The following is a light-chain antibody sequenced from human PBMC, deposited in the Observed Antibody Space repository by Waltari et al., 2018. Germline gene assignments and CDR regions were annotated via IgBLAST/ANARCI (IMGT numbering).Light chain of an antibody. CDR2: EDN. CDR3: YSTDSIGYD. V-gene: IGLV3-10*01. CDR1: ALSKKY. J-gene: IGLJ1*01. Sequence: SYELTQPPSVSVSPGQTARITCSGNALSKKYAYWYQQKSGQAPVLVIYEDNKRPSGMPERFSGSTSGTLATLTISGAQVEDEADYYCYSTDSIGYDFGTGTKI.